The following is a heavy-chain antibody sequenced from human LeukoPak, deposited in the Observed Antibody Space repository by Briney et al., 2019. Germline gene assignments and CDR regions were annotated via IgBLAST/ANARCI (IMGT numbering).Heavy chain of an antibody. CDR1: GGTFSSYA. D-gene: IGHD1-26*01. CDR3: ARGEWELPFDP. V-gene: IGHV1-8*03. Sequence: ASVKVSCKASGGTFSSYAISWVRQATGQGLEWMGWMNPNSGNTGYAQKFQGRVTITRNTSISTAYMGLSSLRSEDTAVYYCARGEWELPFDPWGQGTLVTVSS. J-gene: IGHJ5*02. CDR2: MNPNSGNT.